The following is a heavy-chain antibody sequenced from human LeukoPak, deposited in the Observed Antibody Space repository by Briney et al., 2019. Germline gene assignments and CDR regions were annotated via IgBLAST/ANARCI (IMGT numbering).Heavy chain of an antibody. CDR1: GYSFTSYW. Sequence: GESLKISGKGSGYSFTSYWIGWVRQMPGKGLEWMGIIYPGDSDTRYSPSFQGQVTISADKSISTAYLQWSSLKASDTAMYYCARPARPYYYGSGNLGYWGQGTLVTVSS. J-gene: IGHJ4*02. V-gene: IGHV5-51*01. CDR2: IYPGDSDT. D-gene: IGHD3-10*01. CDR3: ARPARPYYYGSGNLGY.